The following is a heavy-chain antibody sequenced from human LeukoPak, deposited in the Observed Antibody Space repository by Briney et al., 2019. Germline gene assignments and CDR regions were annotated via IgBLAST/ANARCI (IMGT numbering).Heavy chain of an antibody. CDR3: ARRTFGDYLWFDP. D-gene: IGHD4-17*01. CDR1: GYSFSNYW. J-gene: IGHJ5*02. CDR2: IYPGDSDT. Sequence: GESLKISCKGSGYSFSNYWIGWVRQMPGKGLEWMGIIYPGDSDTRYSPSFQGQVTISADKSISTAYLQWSSLKASDTAMYYCARRTFGDYLWFDPWGQGTLVTVSS. V-gene: IGHV5-51*01.